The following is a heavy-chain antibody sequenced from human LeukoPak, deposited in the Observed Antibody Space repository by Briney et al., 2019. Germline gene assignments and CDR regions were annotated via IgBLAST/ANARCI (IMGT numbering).Heavy chain of an antibody. D-gene: IGHD6-13*01. CDR2: IYYSGST. CDR1: GGSISSYY. Sequence: SSETLSLTCTVSGGSISSYYWSWIRQPPGKGLEWIGYIYYSGSTNYNPSLKSRVTISVDTSKNQFSLKLSSVTAADTAVYYCARRTAAGTREWFDPWGQGTLVTVSS. J-gene: IGHJ5*02. CDR3: ARRTAAGTREWFDP. V-gene: IGHV4-59*08.